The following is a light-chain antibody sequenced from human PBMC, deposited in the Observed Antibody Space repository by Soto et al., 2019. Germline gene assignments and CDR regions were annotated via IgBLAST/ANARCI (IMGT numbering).Light chain of an antibody. CDR3: CSYAGSSTLV. CDR2: EGS. Sequence: QSALTQPASVSGSPGQSITISCTGTSSDVGSYNLVSWYQHHPGKAPKLMIYEGSKRPSGVSNRFSGSKSGNTASLTISVLQAEDEADYYCCSYAGSSTLVFGGGTKLTVL. J-gene: IGLJ2*01. CDR1: SSDVGSYNL. V-gene: IGLV2-23*01.